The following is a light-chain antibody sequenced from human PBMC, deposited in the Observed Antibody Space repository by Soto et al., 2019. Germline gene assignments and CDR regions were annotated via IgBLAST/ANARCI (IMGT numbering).Light chain of an antibody. V-gene: IGKV3-11*01. CDR3: QQRSSLPLT. J-gene: IGKJ4*01. Sequence: EIVVTQSPATLSLSPGERATLSCRASQSISTYLAWYQQKPGQAPRLLIYDASNRATGIPARFSGSEYGTDFTLTISSLEPEDFQVYYCQQRSSLPLTFGGGTKVEIK. CDR1: QSISTY. CDR2: DAS.